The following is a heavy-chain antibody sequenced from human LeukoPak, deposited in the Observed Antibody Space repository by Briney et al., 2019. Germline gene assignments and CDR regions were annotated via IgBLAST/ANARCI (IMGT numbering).Heavy chain of an antibody. J-gene: IGHJ4*02. Sequence: SETLSLTCTVSGGSISSYYWSWIRQPAGKGLEWIGRIYTSGSTNYNPSLKSRVTMSVDTSKNQFSLKLSSVTAADTAVYYCAGEKVVTAMFDYWGQGTLVTVSS. V-gene: IGHV4-4*07. CDR1: GGSISSYY. CDR3: AGEKVVTAMFDY. CDR2: IYTSGST. D-gene: IGHD2-21*02.